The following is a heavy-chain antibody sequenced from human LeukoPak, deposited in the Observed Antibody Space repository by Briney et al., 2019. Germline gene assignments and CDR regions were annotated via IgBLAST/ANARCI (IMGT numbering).Heavy chain of an antibody. V-gene: IGHV1-8*01. CDR2: MNPNSGNT. Sequence: ASVTVSCTASGYTFTSYDINWVRQATGQGLEWMGWMNPNSGNTGYAQKFQGRVTMTRNTSISTAYMELSSLRSEDTAVYYCARDLVGATTSDSPWGQGTLVTVSS. CDR3: ARDLVGATTSDSP. CDR1: GYTFTSYD. J-gene: IGHJ5*02. D-gene: IGHD1-26*01.